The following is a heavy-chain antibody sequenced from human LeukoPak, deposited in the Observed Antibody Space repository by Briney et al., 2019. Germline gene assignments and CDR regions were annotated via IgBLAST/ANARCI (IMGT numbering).Heavy chain of an antibody. D-gene: IGHD3-3*02. CDR1: GFTFSSYA. CDR2: ISGSGAST. Sequence: GGSLRLSCAASGFTFSSYAISWVRQAPGKGLEWVSVISGSGASTYYADSVKGRFTISRDNSKNTLFLQMNSLRAEDTALYYCAKDQDLWHPEHFYSWGQGTLVTVSS. CDR3: AKDQDLWHPEHFYS. J-gene: IGHJ4*02. V-gene: IGHV3-23*01.